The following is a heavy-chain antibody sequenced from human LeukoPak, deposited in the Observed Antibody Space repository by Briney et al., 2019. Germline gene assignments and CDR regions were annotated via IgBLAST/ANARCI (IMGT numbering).Heavy chain of an antibody. D-gene: IGHD3-10*01. J-gene: IGHJ4*02. CDR2: IWYDGSNK. CDR3: ARDQLITMVRGVIEGLFDY. CDR1: GFTFSSYG. Sequence: GGSLRLSCAASGFTFSSYGMHWVRQAPGKGLEWVAVIWYDGSNKYYADSVKGRFTISRDNSKNTLYLQMISLRAEDTAVYYCARDQLITMVRGVIEGLFDYWGQGTLVTVSS. V-gene: IGHV3-33*01.